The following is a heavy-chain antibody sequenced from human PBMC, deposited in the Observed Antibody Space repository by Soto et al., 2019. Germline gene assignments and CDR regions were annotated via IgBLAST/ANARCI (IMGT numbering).Heavy chain of an antibody. J-gene: IGHJ4*02. CDR3: ARSVSTYDFWSGPVYYFDY. CDR2: IKQDGSEK. Sequence: PGGSLRLSCAASGFTFSSYWMSWVRQAPGKGLEWVANIKQDGSEKYYVDSVKGRFTISRDNAKNSLYLQMNSLRAEDTAVYYCARSVSTYDFWSGPVYYFDYWGQGTLVTVPS. D-gene: IGHD3-3*01. CDR1: GFTFSSYW. V-gene: IGHV3-7*01.